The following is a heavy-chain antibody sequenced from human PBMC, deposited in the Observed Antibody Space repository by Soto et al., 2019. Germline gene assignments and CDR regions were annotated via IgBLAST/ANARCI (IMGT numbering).Heavy chain of an antibody. CDR3: ARVVYGSGNYYTGPSAFDI. D-gene: IGHD3-10*01. J-gene: IGHJ3*02. V-gene: IGHV1-69*01. CDR1: GGTLSDHG. CDR2: TIPVFNTA. Sequence: QVQLEQSGAEVKKPGSSVKVSCKASGGTLSDHGVAWLRQAPGQGLEWMGGTIPVFNTAKYAQKFQDRVTVNAKEITNLAYVELSSLMSVDTAFYFGARVVYGSGNYYTGPSAFDIWGQGTMVIVSS.